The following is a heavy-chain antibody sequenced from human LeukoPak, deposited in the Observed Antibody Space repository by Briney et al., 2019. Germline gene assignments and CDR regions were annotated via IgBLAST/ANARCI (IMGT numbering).Heavy chain of an antibody. V-gene: IGHV3-53*01. J-gene: IGHJ4*02. CDR2: IYSGGTI. CDR3: ARDGYSSSWGLTN. CDR1: GFTLSTYA. Sequence: GGSLRLSCVASGFTLSTYAMSWVRQAPGKGLEWVSVIYSGGTIYYADSVKGRFTISRDDSKNALYLQMNSLRPEDTAMYYCARDGYSSSWGLTNWGQGTLVTVS. D-gene: IGHD6-13*01.